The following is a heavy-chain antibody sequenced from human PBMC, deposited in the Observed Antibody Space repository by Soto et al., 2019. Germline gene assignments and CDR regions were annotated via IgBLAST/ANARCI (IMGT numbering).Heavy chain of an antibody. V-gene: IGHV3-66*01. D-gene: IGHD4-17*01. CDR3: AGAVCDYYRGTSAFDF. CDR2: IYSGGST. J-gene: IGHJ4*02. Sequence: PGGSLRLSCAASGFTVTNYMSWVRQAPGKGLEWGAVIYSGGSTDHADCGKGRVTISRDNSKNTLYLQMNSLRAEDTAVYYCAGAVCDYYRGTSAFDFWGQGTLVTVSS. CDR1: GFTVTNY.